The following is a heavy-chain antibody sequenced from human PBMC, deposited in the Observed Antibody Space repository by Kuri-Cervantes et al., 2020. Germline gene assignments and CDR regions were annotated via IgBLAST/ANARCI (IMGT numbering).Heavy chain of an antibody. V-gene: IGHV3-9*01. D-gene: IGHD1-14*01. CDR3: AKVYHRRGPLSFDP. CDR2: ISWNSGSI. CDR1: GFTFDDYA. Sequence: GGSLRLSCAASGFTFDDYAMHWVRQAPGKGLEWVSGISWNSGSIGYADSVKGRFTISRDSAKNSLYLQMNSLRAEDTALYYCAKVYHRRGPLSFDPWGQGTLVTVSS. J-gene: IGHJ5*02.